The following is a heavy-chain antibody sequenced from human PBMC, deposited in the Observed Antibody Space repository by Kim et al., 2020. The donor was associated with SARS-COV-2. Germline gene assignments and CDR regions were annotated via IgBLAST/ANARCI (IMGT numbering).Heavy chain of an antibody. J-gene: IGHJ6*02. CDR1: GYTFTSYG. Sequence: ASVKVSCKASGYTFTSYGISWVRQAPGQGLEWMGWISAYNGNTNYAQKLQGRVTMTTDTSTSTAYMELRSLRSDDTAVYYCARDGRWEQKDYYGMDVWGQGTTVTVSS. CDR3: ARDGRWEQKDYYGMDV. V-gene: IGHV1-18*04. D-gene: IGHD1-26*01. CDR2: ISAYNGNT.